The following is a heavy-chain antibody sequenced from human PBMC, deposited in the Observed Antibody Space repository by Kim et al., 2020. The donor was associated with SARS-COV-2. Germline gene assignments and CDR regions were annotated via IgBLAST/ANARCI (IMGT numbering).Heavy chain of an antibody. Sequence: GGSLRLSCAASGFTFSSYAMSWVRQAPGKGLEWVSVIYSGGSSTYYADSVKGRFTISRDNSKNTLYLQMNSLRAEDTAVYYCAKDLNILTQWDYYYYGMDVWGQGTTVTVSS. CDR2: IYSGGSST. J-gene: IGHJ6*02. D-gene: IGHD3-9*01. V-gene: IGHV3-23*03. CDR1: GFTFSSYA. CDR3: AKDLNILTQWDYYYYGMDV.